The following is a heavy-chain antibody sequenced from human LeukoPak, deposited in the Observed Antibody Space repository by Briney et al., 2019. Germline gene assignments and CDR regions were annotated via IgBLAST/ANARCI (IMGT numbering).Heavy chain of an antibody. J-gene: IGHJ5*02. CDR1: GYTFTGYY. CDR3: ARTPQILRYFVASWFDP. Sequence: ASVKVSCKASGYTFTGYYMHWVRQAPGQGLEWMGRINPNSGGTNYAQKFQGRATMTRDTSISTAYMELSRLRSDDTAVYYCARTPQILRYFVASWFDPWGQGTLVTVSS. V-gene: IGHV1-2*06. CDR2: INPNSGGT. D-gene: IGHD3-9*01.